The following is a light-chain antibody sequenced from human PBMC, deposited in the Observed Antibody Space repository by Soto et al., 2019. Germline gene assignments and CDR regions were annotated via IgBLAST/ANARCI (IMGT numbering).Light chain of an antibody. CDR3: QQYIKWPIT. V-gene: IGKV3-15*01. CDR2: DVS. J-gene: IGKJ5*01. CDR1: QSVSSN. Sequence: EIVMTQSPGTLSVSPGERATLSCRASQSVSSNLAWYQQKPGQAPRLLISDVSTRATGIPARFSGSGSGTEFTLTVSSLQSEDFAVYYCQQYIKWPITFGQGTRLEIK.